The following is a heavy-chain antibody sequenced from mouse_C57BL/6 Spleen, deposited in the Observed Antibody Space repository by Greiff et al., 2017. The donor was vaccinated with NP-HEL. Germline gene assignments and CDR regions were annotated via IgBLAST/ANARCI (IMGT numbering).Heavy chain of an antibody. CDR2: IDPETGGT. J-gene: IGHJ3*01. CDR1: GYTFTDYE. CDR3: TRYYYGYVGFAY. Sequence: VKLMESGAELVRPGASVTLSCKASGYTFTDYEMHWVKQTPVHGLEWIGAIDPETGGTAYNQKFKGKAILTADKSSSTAYMELRSLTSEDSAVYYCTRYYYGYVGFAYWGQGTLVTVSA. V-gene: IGHV1-15*01. D-gene: IGHD2-2*01.